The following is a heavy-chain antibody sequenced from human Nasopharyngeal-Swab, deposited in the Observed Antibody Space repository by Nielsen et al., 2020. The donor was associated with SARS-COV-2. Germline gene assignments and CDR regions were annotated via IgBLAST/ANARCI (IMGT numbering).Heavy chain of an antibody. D-gene: IGHD5-24*01. CDR2: IKQDGSEM. CDR1: GFIFSNYW. J-gene: IGHJ4*02. Sequence: GGSLRLSCAASGFIFSNYWMTWVRQAPGKGLEWVANIKQDGSEMYYVDSVKGRFTISRDNAKNSLYLQMNSLRVEDTAAYNCAREGRDGFDYWGQGTLVTVSS. V-gene: IGHV3-7*01. CDR3: AREGRDGFDY.